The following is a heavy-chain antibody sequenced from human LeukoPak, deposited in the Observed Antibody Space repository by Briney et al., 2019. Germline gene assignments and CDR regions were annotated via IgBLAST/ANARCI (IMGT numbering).Heavy chain of an antibody. CDR1: GYTFTGYY. CDR3: AAQLVPKPGLDYYYYGMDV. V-gene: IGHV1-2*02. J-gene: IGHJ6*02. CDR2: INPNSGGT. D-gene: IGHD6-13*01. Sequence: ASVKVSCKASGYTFTGYYMHWVRKAPGQGLEWMGWINPNSGGTNYAQKFQGSVTMTRDTSISTAYMELSRLVSDDTAVYYCAAQLVPKPGLDYYYYGMDVWGQGTTVTVSS.